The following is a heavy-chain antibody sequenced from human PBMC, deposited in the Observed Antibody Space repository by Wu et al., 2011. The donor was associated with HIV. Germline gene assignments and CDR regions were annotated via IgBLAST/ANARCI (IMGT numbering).Heavy chain of an antibody. J-gene: IGHJ4*02. CDR2: IIPIFGTT. CDR3: AREVVYYDILTGYYGY. V-gene: IGHV1-69*15. Sequence: QVQLVQSGAEMKKPGSSMKVTCRASGGTFSNYAISWVRQAPGQGLEWMGRIIPIFGTTNYAQKFQGRVTITADESTSTAYLELSSLRSEDTAVYYCAREVVYYDILTGYYGYWGQGTLVTVSS. CDR1: GGTFSNYA. D-gene: IGHD3-9*01.